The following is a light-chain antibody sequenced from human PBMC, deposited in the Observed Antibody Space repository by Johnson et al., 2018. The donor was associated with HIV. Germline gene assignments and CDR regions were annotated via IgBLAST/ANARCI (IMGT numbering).Light chain of an antibody. Sequence: QSVLTQPPSVSAAPGQKVTISCSGIGSNIGDNYVSWYQHLPGTAPRLLIYDNNKRPSGIPDRFSGPKSGTSATLGITGLQPGDESDYYCGTWDSSLRGVFGTGTKVPV. CDR2: DNN. CDR1: GSNIGDNY. CDR3: GTWDSSLRGV. V-gene: IGLV1-51*01. J-gene: IGLJ1*01.